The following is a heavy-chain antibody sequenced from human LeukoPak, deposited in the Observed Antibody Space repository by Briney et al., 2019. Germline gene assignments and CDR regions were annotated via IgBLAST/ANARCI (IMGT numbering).Heavy chain of an antibody. J-gene: IGHJ4*02. D-gene: IGHD3-22*01. CDR1: GGSFSGYY. CDR3: ARDYYDSSGYYGPVY. Sequence: SETLSLTCAVYGGSFSGYYWSWIRQPPGKGLEWIGEINHSGSTNYNPSLKSRVTISVDTSKNQFSLRLSSVTAADTAVYYCARDYYDSSGYYGPVYWGQGTLVTVSS. CDR2: INHSGST. V-gene: IGHV4-34*01.